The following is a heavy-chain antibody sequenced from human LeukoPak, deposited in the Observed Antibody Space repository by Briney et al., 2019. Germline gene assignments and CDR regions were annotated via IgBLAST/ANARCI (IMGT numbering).Heavy chain of an antibody. V-gene: IGHV3-23*01. Sequence: PGGSLRLSCAASLFTFGKYAMTWVRHAPGKGLEWVSAISSNADHTFYAGSVKGRFTISRDNSRNTLYLQMSSLRAEDTAIYYCAKGAFDYYDPTRIPYYFDYWGQGTLVTDSS. CDR1: LFTFGKYA. J-gene: IGHJ4*02. CDR2: ISSNADHT. CDR3: AKGAFDYYDPTRIPYYFDY. D-gene: IGHD3-22*01.